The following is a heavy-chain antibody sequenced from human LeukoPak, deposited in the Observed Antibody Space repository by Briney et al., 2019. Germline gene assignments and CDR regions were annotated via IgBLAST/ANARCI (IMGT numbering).Heavy chain of an antibody. Sequence: ASVKVSCKASGYSFTDYYMHWVRQAPGQGLEWMGWISPRSGDTSYAQKFQGKVTMTRDTSINTVDMDLSGLTSDDTAVFYCARGREIHGGSDTKLDDYWGQGTLVTVSS. D-gene: IGHD3-10*01. CDR1: GYSFTDYY. CDR2: ISPRSGDT. J-gene: IGHJ4*02. V-gene: IGHV1-2*02. CDR3: ARGREIHGGSDTKLDDY.